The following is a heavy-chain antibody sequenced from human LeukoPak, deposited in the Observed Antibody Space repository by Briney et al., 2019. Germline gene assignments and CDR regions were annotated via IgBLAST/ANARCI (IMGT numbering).Heavy chain of an antibody. J-gene: IGHJ5*02. Sequence: PGGSLRLSCTASGLTFSSDWMGSVRQAPGKGLEWVANIKQDGSEKYYVDSVKGRFTISRDDAKNSLYLQMNTLRVEGTAVYYCAKGHYTHAWGQGTVVTVSS. CDR1: GLTFSSDW. V-gene: IGHV3-7*01. CDR3: AKGHYTHA. CDR2: IKQDGSEK. D-gene: IGHD4-11*01.